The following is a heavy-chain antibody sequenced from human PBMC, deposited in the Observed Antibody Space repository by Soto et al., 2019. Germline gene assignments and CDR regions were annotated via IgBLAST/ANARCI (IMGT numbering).Heavy chain of an antibody. CDR2: ISGSGGST. CDR3: AKGLRRLLRTQYYYGLDV. Sequence: GGSLRLSCAASGFTFSPYAMSWFRQAPGKGLEWVSSISGSGGSTHYADSVKGRFTVSRDNSKRALSLKMSSLREEDTATYYCAKGLRRLLRTQYYYGLDVWGRGTTVTVSS. D-gene: IGHD3-10*01. V-gene: IGHV3-23*01. CDR1: GFTFSPYA. J-gene: IGHJ6*02.